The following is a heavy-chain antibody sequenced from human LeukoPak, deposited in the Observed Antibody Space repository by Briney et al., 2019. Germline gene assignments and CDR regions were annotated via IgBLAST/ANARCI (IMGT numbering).Heavy chain of an antibody. V-gene: IGHV3-15*01. Sequence: GGSLRLSCEASGLSFTNAWMSWVRQAPGKGLEWVGRIKIKSDDETTDYAAPVRGRFTVSRDDSKNTVYLQTNSLKTEDTAVYYCTTDHRTISGVVTPDYWGQGTLVTVSS. D-gene: IGHD3-3*01. CDR3: TTDHRTISGVVTPDY. CDR2: IKIKSDDETT. CDR1: GLSFTNAW. J-gene: IGHJ4*02.